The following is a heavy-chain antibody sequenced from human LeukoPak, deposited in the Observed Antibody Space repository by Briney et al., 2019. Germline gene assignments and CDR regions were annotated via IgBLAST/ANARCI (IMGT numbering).Heavy chain of an antibody. J-gene: IGHJ3*02. V-gene: IGHV3-23*01. CDR2: IRATSGTT. CDR3: ATNYYDPSPYAFDI. CDR1: GFTFSHHA. Sequence: GGSLRLSCAASGFTFSHHAMSWVRQAPGKGLEWVSNIRATSGTTFYADSVKGRFTISRDNSKSTLYLQMNSLRADDTAVYYCATNYYDPSPYAFDIWGQGTMVTVSS. D-gene: IGHD3-22*01.